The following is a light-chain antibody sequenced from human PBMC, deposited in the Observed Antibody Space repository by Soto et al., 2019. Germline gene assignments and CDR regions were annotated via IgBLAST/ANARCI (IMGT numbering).Light chain of an antibody. J-gene: IGLJ2*01. CDR3: ASYTSISTLVV. V-gene: IGLV2-14*01. Sequence: QSALTQPASVPGSPGQSIAISCTGTSSDVGGYNYVSWYQQHPGRAPKLMIYDVSARPSGVSTRFSGSKSGNTASLTISGLQAEDEADYYCASYTSISTLVVFGGGTKLTVL. CDR2: DVS. CDR1: SSDVGGYNY.